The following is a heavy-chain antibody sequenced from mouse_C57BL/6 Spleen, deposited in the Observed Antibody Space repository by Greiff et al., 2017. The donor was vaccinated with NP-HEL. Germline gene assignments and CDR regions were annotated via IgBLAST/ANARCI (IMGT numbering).Heavy chain of an antibody. D-gene: IGHD1-1*01. CDR3: AILLRYAMDY. J-gene: IGHJ4*01. CDR1: GYAFSSSW. CDR2: IYPGDGDT. V-gene: IGHV1-82*01. Sequence: QVQLKESGPELVKPGASVKISCKASGYAFSSSWMNWVKQRPGKGLEWIGRIYPGDGDTNYNGKFKGKATLTAEKSSSTAYMQLSSLTSEDSAVYFCAILLRYAMDYWGQGTSVTVSS.